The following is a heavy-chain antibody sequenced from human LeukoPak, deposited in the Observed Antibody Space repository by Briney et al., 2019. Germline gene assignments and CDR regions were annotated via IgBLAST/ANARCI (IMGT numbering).Heavy chain of an antibody. CDR3: ARELGVVVVPAAMGLNDAFDI. CDR1: GFTFSDYY. Sequence: GGSLRLSCAASGFTFSDYYMSWIRQAPGKGLEGVSYISSSGSTIYYADSVKGRFTISRDNAKNSLYLQMNSLRAEDTAVYYCARELGVVVVPAAMGLNDAFDIWGQGTMVTVSS. D-gene: IGHD2-2*01. V-gene: IGHV3-11*04. J-gene: IGHJ3*02. CDR2: ISSSGSTI.